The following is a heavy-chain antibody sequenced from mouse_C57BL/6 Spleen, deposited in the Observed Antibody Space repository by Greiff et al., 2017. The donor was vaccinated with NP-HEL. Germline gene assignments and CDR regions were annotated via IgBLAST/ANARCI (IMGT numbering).Heavy chain of an antibody. Sequence: VQLVESGAELVKPGASVKLSCKASGYTFTSYWMHWVKQRPGRGLEWIGRIDPNSGGTKYNEKFKSKATLTVDKPSSTAYMQLSSLTSEDSAVYYCARSQLRLQGFDYWGQGTTLTVSS. CDR3: ARSQLRLQGFDY. V-gene: IGHV1-72*01. CDR1: GYTFTSYW. D-gene: IGHD3-2*02. CDR2: IDPNSGGT. J-gene: IGHJ2*01.